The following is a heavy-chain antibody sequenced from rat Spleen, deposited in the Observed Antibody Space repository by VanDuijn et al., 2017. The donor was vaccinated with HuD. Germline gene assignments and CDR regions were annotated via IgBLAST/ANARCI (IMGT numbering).Heavy chain of an antibody. Sequence: EVQLVESGGGLVQPGRSLKLSCSASGFTFSDYTMAWVRQAPKKGLEWVAAIVDDGSRTYYRDSVEGRFTISRDNAKNTLYLQMDSLRSEDTATYYCTRGGNYDFDYWGQGVMVTVSS. CDR3: TRGGNYDFDY. CDR2: IVDDGSRT. V-gene: IGHV5S10*01. J-gene: IGHJ2*01. CDR1: GFTFSDYT. D-gene: IGHD1-10*01.